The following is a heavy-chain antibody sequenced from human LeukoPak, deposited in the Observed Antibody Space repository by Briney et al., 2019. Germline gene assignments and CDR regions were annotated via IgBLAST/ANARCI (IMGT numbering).Heavy chain of an antibody. D-gene: IGHD3-10*01. CDR1: GGSISSYY. J-gene: IGHJ4*02. V-gene: IGHV4-59*08. CDR2: IYYSGST. CDR3: ARRVSKDGLWFGEPTYFDY. Sequence: KPSETLSLTCTVSGGSISSYYWSWIRQPPGKGLEWIGYIYYSGSTNYNPSLKSRVTISVDTSKNQFSPKLSSVTAADTAVYYCARRVSKDGLWFGEPTYFDYWGQGTLVTVSS.